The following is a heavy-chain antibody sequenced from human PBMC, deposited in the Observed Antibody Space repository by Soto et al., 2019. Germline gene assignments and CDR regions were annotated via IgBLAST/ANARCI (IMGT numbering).Heavy chain of an antibody. V-gene: IGHV1-69*05. CDR3: ARGFLDIVVVVAATPSDAFDI. J-gene: IGHJ3*02. CDR1: GGTFSSYA. Sequence: SVKVSCKASGGTFSSYAISWVRQAPGQGLEWMGGIIPIFGTANYAQKFQGRVTMTRDASTSTVYMELSSLRSEDTAVYYCARGFLDIVVVVAATPSDAFDIWGQGTMVTVSS. D-gene: IGHD2-15*01. CDR2: IIPIFGTA.